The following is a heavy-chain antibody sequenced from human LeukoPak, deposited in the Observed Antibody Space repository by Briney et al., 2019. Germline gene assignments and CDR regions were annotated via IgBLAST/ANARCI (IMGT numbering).Heavy chain of an antibody. D-gene: IGHD2-15*01. CDR3: AKDSNRLGYCSGGSCYPVFQH. Sequence: PGGSLRLSCAASGFTFSNYAMHWVRQAPGKGLEWVAVISDDGSNKYYGDSVKGRFTISRDNSKNTVYLQMNSLRAEDTAVYYCAKDSNRLGYCSGGSCYPVFQHWGQGTLVTVSS. CDR1: GFTFSNYA. V-gene: IGHV3-30*18. CDR2: ISDDGSNK. J-gene: IGHJ1*01.